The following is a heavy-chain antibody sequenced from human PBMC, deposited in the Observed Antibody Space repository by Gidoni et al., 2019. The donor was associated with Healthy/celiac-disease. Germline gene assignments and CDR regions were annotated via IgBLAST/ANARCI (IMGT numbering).Heavy chain of an antibody. CDR2: ISYDGSNK. CDR1: GFTFSSYA. CDR3: AREGPLSLEPDAFDI. D-gene: IGHD1-1*01. V-gene: IGHV3-30-3*01. Sequence: QVQLVESGGGVVQPGRSLRLSCAASGFTFSSYAMHWVRQAPGKGLEWVAVISYDGSNKYYADSVKGRFTISRDNSKNTLYLQMNSLRAEDTAVYYCAREGPLSLEPDAFDIWGQGTMVTVSS. J-gene: IGHJ3*02.